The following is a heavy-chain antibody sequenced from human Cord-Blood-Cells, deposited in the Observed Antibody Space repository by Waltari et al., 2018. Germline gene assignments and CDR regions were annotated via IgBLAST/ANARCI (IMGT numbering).Heavy chain of an antibody. CDR2: SSSSGSTI. CDR3: ARDGVLLWFGELFDY. V-gene: IGHV3-48*03. CDR1: GFTSVRYE. J-gene: IGHJ4*02. D-gene: IGHD3-10*01. Sequence: EVQLVESGGGLVQPGGSLRLSCSASGFTSVRYEMNWVRQAPGKGLEWVSYSSSSGSTIYYSDSVKGRFTISRDNAKNSLYLQMNSLRAEDMAVYYCARDGVLLWFGELFDYWGQGTLVTVSS.